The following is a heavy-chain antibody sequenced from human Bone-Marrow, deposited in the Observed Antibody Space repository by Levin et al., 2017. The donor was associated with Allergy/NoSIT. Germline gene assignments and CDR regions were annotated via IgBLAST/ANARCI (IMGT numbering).Heavy chain of an antibody. CDR1: GFTFSSYW. J-gene: IGHJ6*02. Sequence: GGSLRLSCAASGFTFSSYWMSWVRQAPGKGLEWVANIKQDGSEKYYVDSVKGRFTISRDNAKNSLYLQMNSLRAEDTAVYYCARAPAASWNWNSAHYYYGMDVWGQGTTVTVSS. D-gene: IGHD1-7*01. CDR3: ARAPAASWNWNSAHYYYGMDV. CDR2: IKQDGSEK. V-gene: IGHV3-7*01.